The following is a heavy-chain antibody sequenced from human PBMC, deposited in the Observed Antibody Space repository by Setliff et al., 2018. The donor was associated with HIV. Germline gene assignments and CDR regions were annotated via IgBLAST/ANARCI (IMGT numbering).Heavy chain of an antibody. V-gene: IGHV4-59*11. CDR1: DASISSHY. CDR3: ARGLDIVLMVYAIPDAFDI. D-gene: IGHD2-8*01. CDR2: IYYSGST. Sequence: SETLSLTCTVSDASISSHYWSWIRQPPGKGLEWIAYIYYSGSTSYNPSLKSRVTVSIDTSKNQFSLKLNSVTAADTAVYYCARGLDIVLMVYAIPDAFDIWGQGTMVTVSS. J-gene: IGHJ3*02.